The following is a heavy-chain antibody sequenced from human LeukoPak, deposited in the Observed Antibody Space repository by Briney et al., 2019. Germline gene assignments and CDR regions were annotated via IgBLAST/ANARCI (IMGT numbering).Heavy chain of an antibody. CDR3: ARVGDGYNFENWFDP. CDR1: GYTFTGYY. Sequence: ASAKVSCKASGYTFTGYYMHWVRQAPGQGLEWMGWINPNSGGTNYAQKFQGRVTMTRDTSISTAYMELSRLRSDDTAVYYCARVGDGYNFENWFDPWGQGTLVTVSS. CDR2: INPNSGGT. D-gene: IGHD5-24*01. V-gene: IGHV1-2*02. J-gene: IGHJ5*02.